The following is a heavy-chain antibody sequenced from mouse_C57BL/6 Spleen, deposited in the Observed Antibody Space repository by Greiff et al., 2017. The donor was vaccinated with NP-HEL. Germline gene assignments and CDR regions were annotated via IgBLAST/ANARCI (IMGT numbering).Heavy chain of an antibody. J-gene: IGHJ2*01. V-gene: IGHV5-4*01. CDR2: ISDGGSYT. D-gene: IGHD2-2*01. Sequence: EVQVVESGGGLVKPGGSLKLSCAASGFPFGSYALSWVRRPPERRLGWVATISDGGSYTYYPDNVKGRFTISRDNAKNNLYLQMSHLKSEDTAMYYCARKGTMVTTYYFDYWGQGTTLTVSS. CDR1: GFPFGSYA. CDR3: ARKGTMVTTYYFDY.